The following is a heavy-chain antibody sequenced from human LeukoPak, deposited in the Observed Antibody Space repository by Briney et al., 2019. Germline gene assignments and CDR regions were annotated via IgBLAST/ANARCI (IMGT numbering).Heavy chain of an antibody. CDR1: GYTFTSYG. V-gene: IGHV1-18*01. CDR2: ISAYNGHT. D-gene: IGHD3-10*01. Sequence: ASVKVSCKASGYTFTSYGISWVRQAPGQGLEWMGWISAYNGHTNLAQKLQGRVTMTRDTSVGTAYMELSSLRSEDTAVYYCARAIRRGELERYWGQGALVTVSS. J-gene: IGHJ4*02. CDR3: ARAIRRGELERY.